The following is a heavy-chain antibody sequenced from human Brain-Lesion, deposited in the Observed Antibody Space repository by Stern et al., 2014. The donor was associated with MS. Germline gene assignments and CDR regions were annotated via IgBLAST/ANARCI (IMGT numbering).Heavy chain of an antibody. CDR1: GGSISSSNW. CDR3: ARFPASRPHVFDS. D-gene: IGHD6-13*01. J-gene: IGHJ4*02. V-gene: IGHV4-4*02. Sequence: QMQLVQSGPGLVKPSGTLSLTCAVSGGSISSSNWWSWVRQSPGKGLEWIGESDHSGSTIYNPSLKGRVPVQVENPKTRFSLTRRFVTAADTAVYFCARFPASRPHVFDSWGQGTLVTVSS. CDR2: SDHSGST.